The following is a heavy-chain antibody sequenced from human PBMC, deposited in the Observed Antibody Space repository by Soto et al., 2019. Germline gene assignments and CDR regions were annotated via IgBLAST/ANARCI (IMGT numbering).Heavy chain of an antibody. Sequence: SETLSLTCTVTGGTISGYYWNWIRQPAGKGLEWIGRIYSTGTTYFNPSLKSRVTMSVDTSTNQFSLRLTSVTAADTAMYYCARSSPRGEQLFFDFWGQGAQVTVSS. V-gene: IGHV4-4*07. D-gene: IGHD1-26*01. CDR2: IYSTGTT. J-gene: IGHJ4*02. CDR1: GGTISGYY. CDR3: ARSSPRGEQLFFDF.